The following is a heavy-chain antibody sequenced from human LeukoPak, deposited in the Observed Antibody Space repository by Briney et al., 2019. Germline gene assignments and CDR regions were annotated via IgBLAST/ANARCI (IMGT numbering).Heavy chain of an antibody. CDR2: IYPGDSDT. J-gene: IGHJ4*02. V-gene: IGHV5-51*01. D-gene: IGHD6-13*01. CDR1: GYSFSSSW. Sequence: GESLKISCQGSGYSFSSSWISWVCQMPGKGLEWMGIIYPGDSDTRYSPSFQGQVTISADKTISTAYLQWSSLKASDTAMYYCARPSHRAVAAAGDYFDYWGQGTLVTVSS. CDR3: ARPSHRAVAAAGDYFDY.